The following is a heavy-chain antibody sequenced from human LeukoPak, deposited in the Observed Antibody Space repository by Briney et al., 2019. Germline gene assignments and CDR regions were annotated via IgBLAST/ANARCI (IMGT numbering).Heavy chain of an antibody. V-gene: IGHV4-31*03. J-gene: IGHJ4*02. CDR3: ARGSDYDRSGYFPLFDY. D-gene: IGHD3-22*01. CDR2: IYYSGST. Sequence: PSETLSLTCTVSGGSISSGGYYWSWIRQHPGKGLEWIGYIYYSGSTYYNPSLKSRVTISVDTSKNQFSLKLSSVTAADTAVYYCARGSDYDRSGYFPLFDYWGQGTLVTVSS. CDR1: GGSISSGGYY.